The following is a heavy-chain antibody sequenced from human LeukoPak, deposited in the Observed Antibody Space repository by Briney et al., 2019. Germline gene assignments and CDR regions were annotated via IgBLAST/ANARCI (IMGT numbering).Heavy chain of an antibody. CDR3: ARNYGSGSYYPSLSYYYYYYMDV. V-gene: IGHV1-46*01. CDR2: INPSGGST. J-gene: IGHJ6*03. D-gene: IGHD3-10*01. Sequence: ASVKVSCKASGYTFTSYYMHWVRQAPGQGLEWMGIINPSGGSTSYAQKFQGRVTMTRDTSTSTVYMGLSSLRSEDTAVYYCARNYGSGSYYPSLSYYYYYYMDVWGKGTTVTVSS. CDR1: GYTFTSYY.